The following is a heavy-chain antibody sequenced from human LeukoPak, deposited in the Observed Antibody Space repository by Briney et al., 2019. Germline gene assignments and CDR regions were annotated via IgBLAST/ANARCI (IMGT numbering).Heavy chain of an antibody. CDR1: GFTFSSYA. CDR2: ISGSGGST. V-gene: IGHV3-23*01. J-gene: IGHJ4*02. Sequence: GGSLRLSCAASGFTFSSYAMSWVRQAPGKGLEWVSAISGSGGSTYYADSVRGRFTISRDDSKNTLYLQMNSLRAEDTAVYYCAKGGSGWYLYYFDYWGQGTLVTVSS. D-gene: IGHD6-19*01. CDR3: AKGGSGWYLYYFDY.